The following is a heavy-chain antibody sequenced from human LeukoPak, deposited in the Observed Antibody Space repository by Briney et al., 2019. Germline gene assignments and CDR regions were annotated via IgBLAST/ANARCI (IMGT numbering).Heavy chain of an antibody. Sequence: SETLSLTCTVSGGSTSDYYWNWIRQPAGQGLEWLGRIYYTGNTAYNPSLESRLTMSLDTAKNQFSLKVTSATAADTAVYYCARGGTVLTYFDSWGQGTLVTVSS. CDR2: IYYTGNT. CDR3: ARGGTVLTYFDS. V-gene: IGHV4-4*07. CDR1: GGSTSDYY. D-gene: IGHD4/OR15-4a*01. J-gene: IGHJ4*02.